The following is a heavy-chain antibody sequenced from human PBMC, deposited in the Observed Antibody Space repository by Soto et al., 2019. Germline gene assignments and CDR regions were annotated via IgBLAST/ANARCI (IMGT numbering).Heavy chain of an antibody. V-gene: IGHV3-21*01. Sequence: EVQLVESGGGLVKPGGSLRLSCAASGFTFNTYAMNWVRQAPGKGLEWVSSITTSSAYIYYADSLKGRITISRDNAKNSLFLQMNRRRAEDTAVYYCVRSGTARLLRHSWFDTWGQGTLVTVSS. CDR1: GFTFNTYA. D-gene: IGHD2-21*01. CDR3: VRSGTARLLRHSWFDT. CDR2: ITTSSAYI. J-gene: IGHJ5*02.